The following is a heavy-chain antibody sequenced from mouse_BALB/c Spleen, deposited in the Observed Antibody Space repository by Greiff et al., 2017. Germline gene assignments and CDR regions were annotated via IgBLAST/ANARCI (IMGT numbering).Heavy chain of an antibody. CDR1: GYAFSSSW. J-gene: IGHJ3*01. Sequence: VQLQQSGPELVKPGASVKISCKASGYAFSSSWMNWVKQRPGQGLEWIGRIYPGDGDTNYNGKFKGKATLTADKSSSTAYMQLSSLTSVDSAVYFCARDGSSSFAYWGQGTLVTVSA. CDR3: ARDGSSSFAY. V-gene: IGHV1-82*01. D-gene: IGHD1-1*01. CDR2: IYPGDGDT.